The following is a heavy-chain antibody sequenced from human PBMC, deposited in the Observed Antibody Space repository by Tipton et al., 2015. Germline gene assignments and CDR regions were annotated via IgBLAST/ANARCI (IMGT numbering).Heavy chain of an antibody. CDR3: ARVSVMVKISDY. J-gene: IGHJ4*02. CDR1: GGSISSGDYY. CDR2: INHSGST. Sequence: TLSLTCTVSGGSISSGDYYWSWIRQHPGKGLEWIGEINHSGSTNYNPSLKSRVTISVDTSKNQFSLKLSSVTAADTAVYYCARVSVMVKISDYWGQGTLVTVSS. D-gene: IGHD5-18*01. V-gene: IGHV4-31*02.